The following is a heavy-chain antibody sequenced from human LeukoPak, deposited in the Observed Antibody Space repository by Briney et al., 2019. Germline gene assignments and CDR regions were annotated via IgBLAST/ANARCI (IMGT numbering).Heavy chain of an antibody. V-gene: IGHV3-11*01. D-gene: IGHD3-9*01. CDR1: GFTFSDYY. CDR2: ISASGNTI. CDR3: ARAVGAFDWLPLFDF. J-gene: IGHJ4*02. Sequence: PGGSLRLSCAASGFTFSDYYMSWIRQAPGKGLEWVSCISASGNTIYYADSVKGRFTISRDNAKNSLYLQMNSLRVEDTAVYYCARAVGAFDWLPLFDFWGQGALVTVSS.